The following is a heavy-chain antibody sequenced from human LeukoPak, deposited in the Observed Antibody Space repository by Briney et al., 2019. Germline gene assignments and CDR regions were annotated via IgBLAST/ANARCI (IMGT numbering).Heavy chain of an antibody. D-gene: IGHD3-16*01. V-gene: IGHV3-21*04. CDR1: GLTFSTMT. J-gene: IGHJ6*04. CDR3: ARGDWDYYYYALDV. CDR2: ISSSSSSI. Sequence: GGSLRLPCVVSGLTFSTMTINWVRQAPGKGLEWISSISSSSSSIYYADSVEGRFTVSRDNAKNSLYLQLNSLRAEDTAVYYCARGDWDYYYYALDVWGKGTTVTVSS.